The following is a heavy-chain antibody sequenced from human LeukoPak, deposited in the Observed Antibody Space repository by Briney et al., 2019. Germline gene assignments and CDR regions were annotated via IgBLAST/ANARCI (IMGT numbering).Heavy chain of an antibody. CDR3: ARVLHCSGGSCYSYFDY. CDR1: GGSFSGYY. V-gene: IGHV4-34*01. CDR2: ISHSGSI. D-gene: IGHD2-15*01. J-gene: IGHJ4*02. Sequence: KPSETLSLTCGVYGGSFSGYYWSWIRQPPGKGLEWIGEISHSGSISYTPSLKSRVTISLDTSKNQFSLRLTSVTAADTAVYYCARVLHCSGGSCYSYFDYWGQGTLVTVSS.